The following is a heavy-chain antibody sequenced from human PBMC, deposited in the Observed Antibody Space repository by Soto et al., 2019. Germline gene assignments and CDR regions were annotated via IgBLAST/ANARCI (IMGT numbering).Heavy chain of an antibody. CDR1: GGSISSYY. CDR2: IYYSGST. Sequence: QVQLQESGPGLVKPSETLSLTCTVSGGSISSYYWSWIRQPPGKGLEWIGYIYYSGSTNYNPSLKSRVTISVDTSKNQFSLKLSSVTAADTAVYYCARGREYYYDSSGYYSAFDIWGQGTMVTVSS. CDR3: ARGREYYYDSSGYYSAFDI. V-gene: IGHV4-59*01. D-gene: IGHD3-22*01. J-gene: IGHJ3*02.